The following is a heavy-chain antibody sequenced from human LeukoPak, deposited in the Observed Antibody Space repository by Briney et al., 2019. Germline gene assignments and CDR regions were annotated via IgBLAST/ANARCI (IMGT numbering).Heavy chain of an antibody. D-gene: IGHD2-2*01. V-gene: IGHV3-21*01. Sequence: PGGSLRLSCAASGFTFSSYSMNWVRQAPGKGLEWVSSISSSSSYIYYADSVKGRFTISRDNAKNSLYLQMNSLRAEDTAVYYCARDVPYCSSTSCPFDYWGQGTLVTVSS. CDR2: ISSSSSYI. CDR1: GFTFSSYS. CDR3: ARDVPYCSSTSCPFDY. J-gene: IGHJ4*02.